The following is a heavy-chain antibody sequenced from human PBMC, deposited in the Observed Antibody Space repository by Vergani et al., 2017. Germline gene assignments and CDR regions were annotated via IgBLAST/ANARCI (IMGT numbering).Heavy chain of an antibody. CDR3: ATSRYYYDSSFDY. D-gene: IGHD3-22*01. Sequence: QVQLQESGPGLVKPSQTLSLTCTVSGGSISSGGYYWSWIRQHPGKGLEGIGEIYHSGSTNYNPSLKSRVTISVDKSKNQFSLKLSSVTAADTAVYYCATSRYYYDSSFDYWGQGTLVTVSS. CDR2: IYHSGST. V-gene: IGHV4-31*09. CDR1: GGSISSGGYY. J-gene: IGHJ4*02.